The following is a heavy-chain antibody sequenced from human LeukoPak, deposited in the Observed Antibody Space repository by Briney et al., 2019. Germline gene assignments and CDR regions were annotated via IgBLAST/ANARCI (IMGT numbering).Heavy chain of an antibody. CDR2: IIPIFGTA. V-gene: IGHV1-69*01. CDR1: GGTFSSYA. J-gene: IGHJ5*02. CDR3: AREPVVVAAPQPWSDP. Sequence: SVKVSCKASGGTFSSYAISWVRQAPGQGLEWMGGIIPIFGTANYAQKFQGRVTITADESTSTAYMELSSLRSEDTAVYYCAREPVVVAAPQPWSDPWGQGTLVTVSS. D-gene: IGHD2-15*01.